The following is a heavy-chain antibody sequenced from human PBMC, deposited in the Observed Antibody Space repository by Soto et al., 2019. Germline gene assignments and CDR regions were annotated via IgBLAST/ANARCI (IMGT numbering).Heavy chain of an antibody. J-gene: IGHJ4*02. CDR2: IYPSGST. CDR3: ASSNYYDSSGYFDY. CDR1: GGSISSGGYS. Sequence: QLQLQESGSGPVKPSQTLSLTCAVSGGSISSGGYSWSWIRQPPGKGLEWIGYIYPSGSTYYNPSLKSRVTISVDRSKNQFSLKLSSVTAADTAVYYCASSNYYDSSGYFDYWGQGTLVTVSS. V-gene: IGHV4-30-2*01. D-gene: IGHD3-22*01.